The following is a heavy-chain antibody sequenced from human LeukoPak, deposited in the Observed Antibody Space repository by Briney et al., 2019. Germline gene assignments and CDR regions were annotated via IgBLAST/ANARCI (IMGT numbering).Heavy chain of an antibody. CDR3: ARGWGDCSTVSCYTGGDVFDI. CDR2: IKYDGSEK. D-gene: IGHD2-2*02. Sequence: GGSLRLSCGASGFRLSYYWMTWVRQGPRKGLEWVANIKYDGSEKHYVEPVKGRFTISRDNAKSSLYLQMDSLRVEDTSVYFCARGWGDCSTVSCYTGGDVFDIWGQGTKVTVSS. V-gene: IGHV3-7*01. CDR1: GFRLSYYW. J-gene: IGHJ3*02.